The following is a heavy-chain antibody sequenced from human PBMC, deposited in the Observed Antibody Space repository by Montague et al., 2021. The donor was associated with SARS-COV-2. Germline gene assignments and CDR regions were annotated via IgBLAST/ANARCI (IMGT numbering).Heavy chain of an antibody. Sequence: SETLSLTCTVSGGSISSYYWSWIRQPPGKGLEWIGDIYYSGSTNYNLYLKSRVTISVDTSKNQFSLKLSSVTAADTAAYYCTRVGLGYSYVGVRVQQACDIWGQGTMVTVSS. V-gene: IGHV4-59*01. CDR3: TRVGLGYSYVGVRVQQACDI. D-gene: IGHD5-18*01. CDR2: IYYSGST. J-gene: IGHJ3*02. CDR1: GGSISSYY.